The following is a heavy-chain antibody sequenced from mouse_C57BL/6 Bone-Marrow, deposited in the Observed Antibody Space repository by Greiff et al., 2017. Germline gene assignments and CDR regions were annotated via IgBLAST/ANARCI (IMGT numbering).Heavy chain of an antibody. Sequence: QVQLQQSGAELVRPGASVTLSCKASGYTFTDYEMHWVKQTPVHGLEWIGAIDPETGGTAYNQKFKGKAILTADKSSSTAYMELRSLTSEDSAVYYCTRNYYGSSYWYFDVCGTGTTVTVSS. J-gene: IGHJ1*03. V-gene: IGHV1-15*01. CDR3: TRNYYGSSYWYFDV. CDR1: GYTFTDYE. D-gene: IGHD1-1*01. CDR2: IDPETGGT.